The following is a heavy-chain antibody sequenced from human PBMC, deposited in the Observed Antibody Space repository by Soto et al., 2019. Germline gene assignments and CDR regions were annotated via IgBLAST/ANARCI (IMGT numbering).Heavy chain of an antibody. V-gene: IGHV1-18*01. Sequence: GASVKVSCKASGYTFTSYGISWVRQAPGQGLEWMGWISAYNGNTNYAQKLQGRVTMTTDTSTSTAYMELRSLRSDDTAVYYCARANPRRITENWFDPWGQGTLVTVSS. CDR1: GYTFTSYG. J-gene: IGHJ5*02. D-gene: IGHD1-20*01. CDR2: ISAYNGNT. CDR3: ARANPRRITENWFDP.